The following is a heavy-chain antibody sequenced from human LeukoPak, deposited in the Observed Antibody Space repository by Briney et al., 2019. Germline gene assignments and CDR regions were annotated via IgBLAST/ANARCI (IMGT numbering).Heavy chain of an antibody. CDR3: ARELDYYDSREVGAFDI. CDR1: GGPISSSSYY. CDR2: IYYSGST. J-gene: IGHJ3*02. V-gene: IGHV4-39*07. D-gene: IGHD3-22*01. Sequence: PSETLSLTCTVSGGPISSSSYYWGWIRQPPGKGLEWIGSIYYSGSTYYNPSLKSRVTISVDTPKNQFSLKLSSVTAADTAVYYCARELDYYDSREVGAFDIWGQGTMVTVSS.